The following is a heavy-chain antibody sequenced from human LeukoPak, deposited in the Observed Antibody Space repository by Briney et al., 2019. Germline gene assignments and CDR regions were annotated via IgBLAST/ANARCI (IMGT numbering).Heavy chain of an antibody. J-gene: IGHJ4*02. V-gene: IGHV3-48*04. Sequence: GGSLRLSCAASGFTFSTYSMNWVRQAPGKGLEWVSYISSSGSTIYYADSVRGRFTISRDNAKNSLYLQMNSLRAEDTAVYYCASSYYDILTGYYTDYWGQGTLVTVSS. CDR3: ASSYYDILTGYYTDY. D-gene: IGHD3-9*01. CDR2: ISSSGSTI. CDR1: GFTFSTYS.